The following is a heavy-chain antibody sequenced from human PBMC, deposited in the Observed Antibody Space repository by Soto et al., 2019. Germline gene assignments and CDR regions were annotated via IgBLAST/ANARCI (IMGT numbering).Heavy chain of an antibody. V-gene: IGHV5-51*03. CDR2: IYPGDSDT. Sequence: PGESLKISCQGSGYGFISYWIAWVRQKPGKGPEWMGIIYPGDSDTRYSPSFKGQVTISVDKSISTAFLQWSSLKASDTAMYYCARPIGFCSGGTCHRDDFWGQGTLVTVSS. CDR3: ARPIGFCSGGTCHRDDF. J-gene: IGHJ4*02. D-gene: IGHD2-15*01. CDR1: GYGFISYW.